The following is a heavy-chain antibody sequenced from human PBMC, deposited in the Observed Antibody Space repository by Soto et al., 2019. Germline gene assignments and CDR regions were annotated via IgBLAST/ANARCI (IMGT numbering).Heavy chain of an antibody. D-gene: IGHD3-22*01. CDR2: ISGSGGST. CDR3: ARTYDSSGYYYGAFDI. Sequence: PGGSLRLSCAASGFTFSSYAMSWVRQAPGKGLEWVSAISGSGGSTYYADSVKGRFTISRDNSKNTLYLQMNSLRAEDTAVYYCARTYDSSGYYYGAFDIWGQGTMVTVSS. V-gene: IGHV3-23*01. J-gene: IGHJ3*02. CDR1: GFTFSSYA.